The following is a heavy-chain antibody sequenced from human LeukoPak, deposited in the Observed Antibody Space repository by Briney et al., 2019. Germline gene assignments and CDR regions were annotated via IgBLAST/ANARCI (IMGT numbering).Heavy chain of an antibody. CDR1: GGSFSDYY. J-gene: IGHJ6*03. Sequence: PSETLSLTCAVSGGSFSDYYWSWIRQPPGKGLEWIGYIYYSGSTNYNPSLKSRVTISVDTSKNQFSLKLSSVTAADTAVYYCARTTEAHSWRTRYYDYYMDVWGKGTTVTVSS. CDR2: IYYSGST. CDR3: ARTTEAHSWRTRYYDYYMDV. V-gene: IGHV4-59*01. D-gene: IGHD6-13*01.